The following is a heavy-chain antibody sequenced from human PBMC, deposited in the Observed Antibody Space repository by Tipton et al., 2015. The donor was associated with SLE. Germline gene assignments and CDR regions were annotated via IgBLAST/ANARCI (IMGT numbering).Heavy chain of an antibody. CDR2: TYYRSKWYT. CDR3: ARELEVFDKWGMLFDH. V-gene: IGHV6-1*01. CDR1: GDSVSSNSAAA. D-gene: IGHD2-8*02. Sequence: TLSLTCAISGDSVSSNSAAAWNWIRQSPSRGLEWLGRTYYRSKWYTDYAESLKSRITIRPDTSKNQVSLQLNSVTPEDTAVYYCARELEVFDKWGMLFDHWVQGTLPPFSS. J-gene: IGHJ4*02.